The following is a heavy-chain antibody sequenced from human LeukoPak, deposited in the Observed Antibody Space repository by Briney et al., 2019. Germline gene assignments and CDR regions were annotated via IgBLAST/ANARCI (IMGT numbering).Heavy chain of an antibody. CDR3: TQEPSH. J-gene: IGHJ4*02. Sequence: TPSETLSLTCTVSGGSISGYYWSWIRQPAGKGLEWIGRIFTDGGTSYNPSLKSRVTMSVDTSKNQFSLKLRSVTAADTAVYYCTQEPSHWGQGTLVTVSS. CDR2: IFTDGGT. V-gene: IGHV4-4*07. CDR1: GGSISGYY.